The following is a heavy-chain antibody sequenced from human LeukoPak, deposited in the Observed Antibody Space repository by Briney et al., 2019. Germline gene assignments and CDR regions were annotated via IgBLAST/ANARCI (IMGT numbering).Heavy chain of an antibody. CDR2: IYYSGST. D-gene: IGHD3-9*01. J-gene: IGHJ4*02. CDR3: ARSGDILTGYFFN. Sequence: PSETLSLTCTVSGGSISRYYWSWIRQPPGKGLEWIGYIYYSGSTNYNPSLKSRVTISVDTSKNQFSLKLSSVTAADTAVYYCARSGDILTGYFFNWGQGTLVTVSS. V-gene: IGHV4-59*01. CDR1: GGSISRYY.